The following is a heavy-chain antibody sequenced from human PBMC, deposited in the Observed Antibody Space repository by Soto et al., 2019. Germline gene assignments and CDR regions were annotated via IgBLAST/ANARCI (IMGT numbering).Heavy chain of an antibody. CDR3: AAAFLAAEIDY. CDR1: GFTFSNCA. Sequence: VGSLIISCAASGFTFSNCAMHWVRQAPGKGLEWLALISNDGSNKYYADSVKGRLTISRDNSKNTLYLQMNSLRAEDTALYYCAAAFLAAEIDYWGQGTQVTVSS. V-gene: IGHV3-30-3*01. J-gene: IGHJ4*02. D-gene: IGHD6-13*01. CDR2: ISNDGSNK.